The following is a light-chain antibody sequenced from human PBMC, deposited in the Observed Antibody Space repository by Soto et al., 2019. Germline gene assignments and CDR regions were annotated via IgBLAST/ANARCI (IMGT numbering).Light chain of an antibody. CDR3: MQALQTPRT. CDR2: LGS. CDR1: QSLLHSNGYNY. V-gene: IGKV2-28*01. J-gene: IGKJ2*01. Sequence: DIVMTQSPLSLPVTPGEPASISCRSSQSLLHSNGYNYLDWYLQKPGQSPQLLIYLGSNRASGVPDRFIGSGSGTDFTLNISRVEAEDVGVYYCMQALQTPRTFGQGTKLESK.